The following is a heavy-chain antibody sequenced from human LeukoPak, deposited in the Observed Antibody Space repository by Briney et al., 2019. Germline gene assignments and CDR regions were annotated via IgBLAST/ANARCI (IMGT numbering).Heavy chain of an antibody. CDR1: GGFISSYY. J-gene: IGHJ6*02. V-gene: IGHV4-59*01. D-gene: IGHD3-10*01. CDR2: IYYSGTT. Sequence: SETLSLTCTVSGGFISSYYWSWIRQPPGKGLEWIGYIYYSGTTNYNPSLKSRVTISVDTSKNQFSLKLSSVTAADTAVYFCARSPPGDYGSGEDGMDVWGQGTTVTVSS. CDR3: ARSPPGDYGSGEDGMDV.